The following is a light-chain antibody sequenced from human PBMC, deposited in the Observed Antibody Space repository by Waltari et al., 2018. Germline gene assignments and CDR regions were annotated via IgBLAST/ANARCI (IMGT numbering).Light chain of an antibody. CDR3: SSFAGSTNWV. J-gene: IGLJ3*02. Sequence: QSALTQPPSASGSPGQTVTISCTGTSSDIGGYNSVSWYQQHPGTAPKLMIYEVTKRPSGVPARLSAPRSGNADSVTVTGLQAEDEADYFCSSFAGSTNWVFGGGTKLTVL. CDR2: EVT. V-gene: IGLV2-8*01. CDR1: SSDIGGYNS.